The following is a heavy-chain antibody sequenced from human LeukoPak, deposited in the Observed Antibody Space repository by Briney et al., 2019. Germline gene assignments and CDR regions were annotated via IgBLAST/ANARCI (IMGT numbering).Heavy chain of an antibody. CDR2: ISSSSSYI. CDR1: GFTFSRYG. V-gene: IGHV3-21*04. Sequence: GGSLRLSCAASGFTFSRYGMNWVRQAPGKGLEWVSFISSSSSYIYYADSVKGRFTISRDNAKNSLYLQMNSLRAEDTALYYCAKDIDGNLVGALNWGQGTLVTVSS. CDR3: AKDIDGNLVGALN. D-gene: IGHD1-26*01. J-gene: IGHJ4*02.